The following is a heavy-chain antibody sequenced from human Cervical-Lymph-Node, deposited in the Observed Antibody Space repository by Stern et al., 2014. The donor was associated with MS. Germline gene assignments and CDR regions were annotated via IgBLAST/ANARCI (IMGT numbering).Heavy chain of an antibody. CDR1: GYSFSTYW. CDR3: ARHRRDIVVVPAAPSDY. V-gene: IGHV5-51*01. D-gene: IGHD2-2*01. Sequence: EVQLEESGAEVKKPGESLKISCKGSGYSFSTYWIGWVRQMPGKGLEWMGIIYPGDSETRYSPSFQGQVTISVDKSISTAYLQWSSLRASDSAVYYCARHRRDIVVVPAAPSDYWGQGTLVTVSS. J-gene: IGHJ4*02. CDR2: IYPGDSET.